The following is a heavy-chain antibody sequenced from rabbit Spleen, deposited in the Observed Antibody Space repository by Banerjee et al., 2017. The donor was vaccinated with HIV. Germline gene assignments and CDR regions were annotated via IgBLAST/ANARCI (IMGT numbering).Heavy chain of an antibody. D-gene: IGHD8-1*01. CDR2: IAGSSSGFI. CDR3: ARDTGSSFSSYGMDL. CDR1: GFSFSSSDY. V-gene: IGHV1S40*01. Sequence: QSLEESGGDLVKPGASLTLTCTASGFSFSSSDYMCWVRQAPGKGLEWISCIAGSSSGFIYSATWAKGRFTCSKTSSTTVTLQMTSLTVADTATYFCARDTGSSFSSYGMDLRGPGTLVTVS. J-gene: IGHJ6*01.